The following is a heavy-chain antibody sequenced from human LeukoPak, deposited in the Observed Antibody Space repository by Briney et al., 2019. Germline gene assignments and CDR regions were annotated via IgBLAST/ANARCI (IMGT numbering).Heavy chain of an antibody. J-gene: IGHJ6*02. CDR1: GFTFSSYA. Sequence: GGPLRLSCAASGFTFSSYAMHWVRQAPGKGLEWVAVISYDGSNKYYADSVKGRFTISRDNSKNTLYLQMNSLRAEDTAVYYCAREIGGSVWRRDGMDVWGQGTTVTVSS. CDR3: AREIGGSVWRRDGMDV. D-gene: IGHD6-19*01. CDR2: ISYDGSNK. V-gene: IGHV3-30-3*01.